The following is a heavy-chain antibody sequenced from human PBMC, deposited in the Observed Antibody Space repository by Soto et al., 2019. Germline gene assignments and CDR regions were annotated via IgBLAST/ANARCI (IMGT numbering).Heavy chain of an antibody. D-gene: IGHD2-2*01. Sequence: ESGGGVVQPGSSLRLSCAASGFTFSLDAIHWVRQAPGQGLEWVAVVSSDGSNKYYADSVKGRFAISRDNSKNTLYVQMSSLKVDAPAVYYCARPPRGQLLLDYWGQGNLVTVSS. V-gene: IGHV3-30*09. CDR1: GFTFSLDA. CDR2: VSSDGSNK. J-gene: IGHJ4*02. CDR3: ARPPRGQLLLDY.